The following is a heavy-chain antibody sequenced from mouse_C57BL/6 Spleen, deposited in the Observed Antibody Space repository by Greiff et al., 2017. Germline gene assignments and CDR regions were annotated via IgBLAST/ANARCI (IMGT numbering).Heavy chain of an antibody. V-gene: IGHV1-42*01. CDR2: INPSTGGT. CDR1: GYSFTGYY. J-gene: IGHJ3*01. CDR3: ARRTAQASFAY. Sequence: EVKLQQSGPELVKPGASVKISCKASGYSFTGYYMNWVKQSPEKSLEWIGEINPSTGGTTYNQKFKAKATLTVDKSSSTAYMQLKSLTSEDSAVYYCARRTAQASFAYWGQGTLVTVSA. D-gene: IGHD3-2*02.